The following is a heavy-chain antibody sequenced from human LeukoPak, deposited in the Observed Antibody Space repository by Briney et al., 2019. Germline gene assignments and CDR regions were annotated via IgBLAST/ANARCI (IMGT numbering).Heavy chain of an antibody. V-gene: IGHV3-21*01. CDR3: ASSEFEAFDM. Sequence: GGSLRLSCAASGFIFSYYSMNWVRQAPGKGLEWVSSINSNSNYMSYADSVKGRFTISRDKAKNSLYLQMTSLRAEDTAAYYCASSEFEAFDMWGQGTMVTVSS. J-gene: IGHJ3*02. CDR2: INSNSNYM. CDR1: GFIFSYYS. D-gene: IGHD1-26*01.